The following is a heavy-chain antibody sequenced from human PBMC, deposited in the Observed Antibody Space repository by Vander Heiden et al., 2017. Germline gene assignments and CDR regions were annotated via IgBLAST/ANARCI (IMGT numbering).Heavy chain of an antibody. CDR1: GFTFSSYA. V-gene: IGHV3-23*01. J-gene: IGHJ4*02. CDR2: ISGSGGST. CDR3: ARAPTPVAGASLAGY. D-gene: IGHD6-19*01. Sequence: EVQLLESGGGLVQPGGSLRLSCAASGFTFSSYAMSWVRQAPGKGLEGVSAISGSGGSTYYADAGKCRFTISRDNAKNTLYLQMNRLRAEETAVYYCARAPTPVAGASLAGYWGQGTLVTVSS.